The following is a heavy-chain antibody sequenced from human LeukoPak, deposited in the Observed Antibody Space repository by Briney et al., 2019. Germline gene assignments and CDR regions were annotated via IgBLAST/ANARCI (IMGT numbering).Heavy chain of an antibody. V-gene: IGHV4-34*01. CDR3: ARDAATTLGSYYYGMDV. CDR2: INHSGST. Sequence: PSETLSLTCAVYGGSFSGYYWSWIRQPPGKGLEWIGEINHSGSTNYNPSLKSRVTISVDTSKNQFSLKLSSVTAADTAMYYCARDAATTLGSYYYGMDVWGQGTTVTVSS. CDR1: GGSFSGYY. J-gene: IGHJ6*02. D-gene: IGHD5-12*01.